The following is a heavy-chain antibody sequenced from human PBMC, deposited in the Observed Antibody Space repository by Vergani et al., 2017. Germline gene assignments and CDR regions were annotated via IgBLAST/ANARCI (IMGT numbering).Heavy chain of an antibody. CDR3: ARREVYYYDSSGYSTGYFDY. J-gene: IGHJ4*02. V-gene: IGHV4-39*01. CDR2: IYYSGST. D-gene: IGHD3-22*01. CDR1: GGSFSGYY. Sequence: QVQLQESGPGLLKPSETLSLTCAVYGGSFSGYYWGWIRQPPGKGLEWIGSIYYSGSTYYNPSLKSRVTISVDTSKNQFSLKLSSVTAADTAVYYCARREVYYYDSSGYSTGYFDYWGQGTLVTVSS.